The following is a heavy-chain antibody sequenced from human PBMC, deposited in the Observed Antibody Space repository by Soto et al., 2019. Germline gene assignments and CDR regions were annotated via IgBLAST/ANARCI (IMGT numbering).Heavy chain of an antibody. D-gene: IGHD3-22*01. CDR2: IWYDGSNK. Sequence: GGSLRLSCAASGFTFSSYGMHWVRQAPGKGLEWVAVIWYDGSNKYYADSVKGRFTISRDNSKNTLYLQMNSLRAEDTAVYYCARNYYDSSGLSDYWGQGTLVTVSS. V-gene: IGHV3-33*01. CDR1: GFTFSSYG. CDR3: ARNYYDSSGLSDY. J-gene: IGHJ4*02.